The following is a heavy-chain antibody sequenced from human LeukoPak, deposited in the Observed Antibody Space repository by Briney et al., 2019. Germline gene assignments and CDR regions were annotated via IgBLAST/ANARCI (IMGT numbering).Heavy chain of an antibody. CDR1: GYTFTSYD. CDR2: MNPNSGNT. D-gene: IGHD2-2*01. J-gene: IGHJ4*02. V-gene: IGHV1-8*01. CDR3: ARGVGYCSSTSCSDFDY. Sequence: ASVKVSCKASGYTFTSYDINWVRQATGQGLEWMGWMNPNSGNTGYAQKFQGRVTMTRNTSISTAYMELSSLRSEDTAVYCCARGVGYCSSTSCSDFDYWGQGTLVTVSS.